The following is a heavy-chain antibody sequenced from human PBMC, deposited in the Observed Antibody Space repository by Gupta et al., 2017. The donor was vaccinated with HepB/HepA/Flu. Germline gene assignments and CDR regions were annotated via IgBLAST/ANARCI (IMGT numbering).Heavy chain of an antibody. V-gene: IGHV1-2*02. CDR3: AKFRGSWYDPLDY. J-gene: IGHJ4*02. D-gene: IGHD6-13*01. CDR1: GYSFTGYY. Sequence: QVHLVQSGAEVKKPAASVKVSCKASGYSFTGYYMHWVRQAPGQGLEWMGWINPNGGGTNNTQKFQGRVTLTRDTSSSTVYMDLSRLRSDDTAVYYCAKFRGSWYDPLDYWGQGTLVTVSS. CDR2: INPNGGGT.